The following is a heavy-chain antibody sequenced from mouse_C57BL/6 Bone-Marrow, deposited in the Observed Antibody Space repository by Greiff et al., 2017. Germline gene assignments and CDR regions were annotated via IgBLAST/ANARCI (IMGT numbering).Heavy chain of an antibody. CDR2: INPSSGYP. V-gene: IGHV1-4*01. J-gene: IGHJ3*01. CDR3: ARGGSLFAY. CDR1: GYTFTSYT. Sequence: QVQLQQSGAELSRPGASVKMSCKASGYTFTSYTLHWVKQRPGQGLEWIGYINPSSGYPKYNQKFKDKATLTADKSSSTAYMQLSSLTAEASAVYYCARGGSLFAYWGQGTRVTVSA.